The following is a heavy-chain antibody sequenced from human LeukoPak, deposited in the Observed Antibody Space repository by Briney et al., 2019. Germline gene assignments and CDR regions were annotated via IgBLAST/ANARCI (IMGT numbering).Heavy chain of an antibody. V-gene: IGHV1-69*13. Sequence: ASVKVSCKASGGTFSSYAISWVRQAPGQGLEWMGGIIPIFGTANYAQKFQGRVTITADESTSTGYMELSSLRSEDTAVYYCASKRGYSYGLDYWGQGTLVTVSS. D-gene: IGHD5-18*01. CDR1: GGTFSSYA. J-gene: IGHJ4*02. CDR3: ASKRGYSYGLDY. CDR2: IIPIFGTA.